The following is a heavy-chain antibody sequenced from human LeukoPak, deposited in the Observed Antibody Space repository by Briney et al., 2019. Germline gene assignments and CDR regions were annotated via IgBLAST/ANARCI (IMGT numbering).Heavy chain of an antibody. Sequence: GSLRLSCVAPGFTFSSYWMSWVRQAPGKGLESGANIKQDGQYGGERYYVESVEGRFTISRDNGENSLYLEMARVRVEDTGVYYCGRRLWTNWLYFDYWGQGTLVTVSS. J-gene: IGHJ4*02. V-gene: IGHV3-7*01. D-gene: IGHD3-9*01. CDR3: GRRLWTNWLYFDY. CDR1: GFTFSSYW. CDR2: IKQDGQYGGER.